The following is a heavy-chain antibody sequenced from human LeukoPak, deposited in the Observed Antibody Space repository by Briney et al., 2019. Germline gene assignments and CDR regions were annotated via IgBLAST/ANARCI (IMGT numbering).Heavy chain of an antibody. V-gene: IGHV3-30*18. CDR1: GVTFSNYV. D-gene: IGHD6-19*01. Sequence: PGGSLRLSCAASGVTFSNYVMHWVRQVPGKGLEWVAVISHDGSAQFHADSVKGRFTISRDNSKNTLYLQMNSLRTEDTAVYYCAKDGPGITVFVHFDSWGQGTLVTVSS. J-gene: IGHJ4*02. CDR3: AKDGPGITVFVHFDS. CDR2: ISHDGSAQ.